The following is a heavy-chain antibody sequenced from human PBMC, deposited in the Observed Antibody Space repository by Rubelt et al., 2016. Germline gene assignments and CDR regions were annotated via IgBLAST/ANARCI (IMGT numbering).Heavy chain of an antibody. D-gene: IGHD6-13*01. Sequence: QLQLQESGPGLEKPSETLSLTCSVSGDSIIRSSHYWVWIRQPPGKGLEWIGEINHSGSTNYNPSLKSRVTISVDTSKNQCSLKLSSVTAADPALYYWARHESAGSSWPFDDWGQGTQVTVSS. CDR3: ARHESAGSSWPFDD. J-gene: IGHJ4*02. V-gene: IGHV4-39*07. CDR1: GDSIIRSSHY. CDR2: INHSGST.